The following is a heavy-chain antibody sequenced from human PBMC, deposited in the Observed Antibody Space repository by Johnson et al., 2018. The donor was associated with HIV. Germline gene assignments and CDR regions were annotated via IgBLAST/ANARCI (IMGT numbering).Heavy chain of an antibody. CDR3: AKGLVAAALRWGGAFDI. D-gene: IGHD2-2*01. Sequence: QVQLVESGGGVVQPGRSLRLSCAASGFTFSSYGMHWVRQAPGKGLEWVAVIWYDGSNKYYAVSVKGRFYIPTDNSNNTLYLQMNRLRAEDTAVSYCAKGLVAAALRWGGAFDIWGQGTMVTVSS. CDR1: GFTFSSYG. J-gene: IGHJ3*02. CDR2: IWYDGSNK. V-gene: IGHV3-33*03.